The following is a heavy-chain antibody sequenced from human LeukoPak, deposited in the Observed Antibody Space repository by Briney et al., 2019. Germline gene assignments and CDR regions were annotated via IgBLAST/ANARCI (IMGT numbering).Heavy chain of an antibody. D-gene: IGHD2-2*01. CDR2: INHSGST. Sequence: SETLSLTCAVYGGSFSGYYWSWIRQPPGKGLEWIGEINHSGSTNYNPSLKSRVTISVGTSKNQFSLKLSSVTAADTAVYYCARGEYCSSTSCPFDYWGQGTLVTVSS. V-gene: IGHV4-34*01. CDR3: ARGEYCSSTSCPFDY. CDR1: GGSFSGYY. J-gene: IGHJ4*02.